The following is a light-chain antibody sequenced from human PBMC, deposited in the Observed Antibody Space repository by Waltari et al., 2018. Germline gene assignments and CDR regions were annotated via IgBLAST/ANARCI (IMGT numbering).Light chain of an antibody. Sequence: DIVMTQSPDSLDVSLGERATISCKSSQSLFYTSTNKDYLAWYQKKPGQPPILLVSWASTRESGVPDRFSGSGSGTDFTLTINGLQAEDVAVYYCQQFYSRPWTFGQGTRV. CDR1: QSLFYTSTNKDY. CDR3: QQFYSRPWT. J-gene: IGKJ1*01. CDR2: WAS. V-gene: IGKV4-1*01.